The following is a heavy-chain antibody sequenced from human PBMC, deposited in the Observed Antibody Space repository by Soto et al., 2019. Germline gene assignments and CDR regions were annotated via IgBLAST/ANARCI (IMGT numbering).Heavy chain of an antibody. D-gene: IGHD4-17*01. J-gene: IGHJ6*02. V-gene: IGHV1-18*01. Sequence: ASVKVSCKASGYTFTSYGISWVRQAPGQGLEWMGWISAYNGNTNYAQKLQGRVTMTTDTSTSTAYMELRSLRSDDTAVYYCARESTSGDYDYYYYGMDVWGQGTTVTVSS. CDR3: ARESTSGDYDYYYYGMDV. CDR1: GYTFTSYG. CDR2: ISAYNGNT.